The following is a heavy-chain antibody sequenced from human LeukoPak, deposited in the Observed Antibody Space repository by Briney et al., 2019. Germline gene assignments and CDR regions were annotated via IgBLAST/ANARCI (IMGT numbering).Heavy chain of an antibody. J-gene: IGHJ6*03. CDR3: AKDPLYHYYMDV. CDR2: INGSGVTT. CDR1: GFTFSNHA. V-gene: IGHV3-23*01. D-gene: IGHD3-16*02. Sequence: PGGSLRLSCAASGFTFSNHAMSWVRQAPGKGLEWVSGINGSGVTTYYADSVNGRFTISRVNSKKTLYLHMNSLRVEDTAIYYCAKDPLYHYYMDVWGRGTSVTVSS.